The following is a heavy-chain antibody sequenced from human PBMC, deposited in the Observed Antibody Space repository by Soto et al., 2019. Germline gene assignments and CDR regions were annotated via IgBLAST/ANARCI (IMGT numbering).Heavy chain of an antibody. Sequence: QLQLQESGSGLVQPSQTLSLTCAVSGGSISSGDYSWSWIRQPPRKGLEWIGYIYRSGDTYYNPSLKSRVTISIDTSKNQFSLRLNSLTAADTAVYYCARGHDANDDWGQGTLVTVSS. CDR3: ARGHDANDD. CDR1: GGSISSGDYS. V-gene: IGHV4-30-2*01. CDR2: IYRSGDT. D-gene: IGHD5-12*01. J-gene: IGHJ1*01.